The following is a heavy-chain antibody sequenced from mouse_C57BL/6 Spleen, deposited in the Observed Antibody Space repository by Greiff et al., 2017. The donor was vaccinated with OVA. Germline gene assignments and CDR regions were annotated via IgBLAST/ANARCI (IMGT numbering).Heavy chain of an antibody. J-gene: IGHJ2*01. D-gene: IGHD1-1*01. CDR1: GFTFSSYA. V-gene: IGHV5-4*01. Sequence: EVQGVESGGGLVKPGGSLKLSCAASGFTFSSYAMSWVRQTPEKRLEWVATISDGGSYTYYPDNVKGRFTISRDNAKNNLYLQMSHLKSEDTAMYYCAREGLTRDFDYWGQGTTLTVSS. CDR2: ISDGGSYT. CDR3: AREGLTRDFDY.